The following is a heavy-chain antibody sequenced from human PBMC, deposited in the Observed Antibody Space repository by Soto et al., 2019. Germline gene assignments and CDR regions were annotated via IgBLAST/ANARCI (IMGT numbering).Heavy chain of an antibody. CDR2: ISSSSSYI. V-gene: IGHV3-21*01. Sequence: GGSLRLSCAASGFTFSSYSMNWVRQAPGKGLEWVSSISSSSSYIYYADSVKGRFTISRDNAKNSLYLQMNSLRAEDTAVYYCAREDIVATTIDPWGQGTLVTVSS. J-gene: IGHJ5*02. D-gene: IGHD5-12*01. CDR3: AREDIVATTIDP. CDR1: GFTFSSYS.